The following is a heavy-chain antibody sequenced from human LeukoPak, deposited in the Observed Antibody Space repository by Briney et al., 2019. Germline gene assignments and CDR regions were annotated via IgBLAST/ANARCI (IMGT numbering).Heavy chain of an antibody. D-gene: IGHD5-18*01. CDR2: ITSNTNYI. J-gene: IGHJ5*02. Sequence: GGSLRLSCAASGFTFSSYSMNWVRQAPGTGLEWVSSITSNTNYIYYADSVKGRFTISRDNAKNSLYLQMNSLRSEDTAVYYCARVTHTELSTWFDPWGQGTLVTVSS. CDR1: GFTFSSYS. V-gene: IGHV3-21*04. CDR3: ARVTHTELSTWFDP.